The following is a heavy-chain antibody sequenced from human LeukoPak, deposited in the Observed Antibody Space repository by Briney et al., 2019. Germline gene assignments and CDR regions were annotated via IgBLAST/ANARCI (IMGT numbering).Heavy chain of an antibody. CDR3: ARDRRIAVAGIRDRWLRWFDP. V-gene: IGHV3-66*01. J-gene: IGHJ5*02. D-gene: IGHD6-19*01. Sequence: GGSLRLSCAASGFTVSSNYMSWVRQAPGKGLEWVSVIYSGGSTYYADSVKGRFTISRDNSKNTLYLQMNSLRAEDTAVYYCARDRRIAVAGIRDRWLRWFDPWGQGTLVTVSS. CDR2: IYSGGST. CDR1: GFTVSSNY.